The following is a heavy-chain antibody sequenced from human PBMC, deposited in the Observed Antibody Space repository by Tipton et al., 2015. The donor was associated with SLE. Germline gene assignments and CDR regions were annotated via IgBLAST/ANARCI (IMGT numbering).Heavy chain of an antibody. D-gene: IGHD3-9*01. CDR3: ARDALGRYFDWLDFQH. V-gene: IGHV1-69*01. CDR2: IIPIFGAV. CDR1: GGTFSSYA. Sequence: QLVQSGAEVKKPGSSVKVSCKASGGTFSSYAISWVRQAPGQGLEWMGGIIPIFGAVNYAQRFQGRVTITADESTSTAYKELSSLRSEDTAVYYCARDALGRYFDWLDFQHWGQGSLLPVSS. J-gene: IGHJ1*01.